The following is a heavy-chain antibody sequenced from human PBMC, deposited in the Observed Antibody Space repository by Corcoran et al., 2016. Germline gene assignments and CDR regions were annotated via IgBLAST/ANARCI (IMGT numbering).Heavy chain of an antibody. D-gene: IGHD3-22*01. CDR1: GGSISSSTYY. CDR2: IYYSGST. V-gene: IGHV4-39*07. J-gene: IGHJ2*01. Sequence: QLQLQESGPGLVKPSETLSLTCTVSGGSISSSTYYWGWIRQPPGKGLEWIESIYYSGSTYYNPSLTSRVIISIDTSKNQFSLKLSSVTAADTAVYYCARSRRDSRGTRDWYFDLWGRGTLVTVSS. CDR3: ARSRRDSRGTRDWYFDL.